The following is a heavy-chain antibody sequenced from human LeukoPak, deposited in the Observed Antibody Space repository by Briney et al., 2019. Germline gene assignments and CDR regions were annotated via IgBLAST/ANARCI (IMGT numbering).Heavy chain of an antibody. CDR2: MNPNSGNT. J-gene: IGHJ3*02. CDR1: GYTFTGYY. Sequence: ASVKVSCKASGYTFTGYYMHWVRQAPGQGLEWMGWMNPNSGNTGYAQKFQGRVTITRNTSISTAYMELSSLRSEDTAVYYCAREMVVRAFDIWGQGTMVTVSS. V-gene: IGHV1-8*03. D-gene: IGHD2-15*01. CDR3: AREMVVRAFDI.